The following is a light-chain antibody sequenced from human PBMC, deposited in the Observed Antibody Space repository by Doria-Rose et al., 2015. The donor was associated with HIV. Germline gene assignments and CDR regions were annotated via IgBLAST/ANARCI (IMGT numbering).Light chain of an antibody. CDR3: RQYYDTPS. CDR1: QSLLYTSKNY. Sequence: TQSPESLGMSLGERATLNCKSNQSLLYTSKNYLAWYQQKPGQPPKLLIYWASTRQSGVPARFSGSGSGTDFTLTISSLEAEDVAVHYCRQYYDTPSFGPGTTVDIK. J-gene: IGKJ3*01. V-gene: IGKV4-1*01. CDR2: WAS.